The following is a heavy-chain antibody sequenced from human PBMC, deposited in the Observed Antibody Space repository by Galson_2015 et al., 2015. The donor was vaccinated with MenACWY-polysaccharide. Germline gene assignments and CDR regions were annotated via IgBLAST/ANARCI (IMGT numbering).Heavy chain of an antibody. CDR2: IKQDGSEK. V-gene: IGHV3-7*01. D-gene: IGHD3-22*01. Sequence: SLRLSCAASGFTFSSYWMSWVRQAPGKGLEWVANIKQDGSEKYYVDSVKGRFTISRDNAKNSLYLQMNSLRAEDTAVYYCARAPWYYYDSSGYYSDYWGQGTLFTVSS. CDR3: ARAPWYYYDSSGYYSDY. CDR1: GFTFSSYW. J-gene: IGHJ4*02.